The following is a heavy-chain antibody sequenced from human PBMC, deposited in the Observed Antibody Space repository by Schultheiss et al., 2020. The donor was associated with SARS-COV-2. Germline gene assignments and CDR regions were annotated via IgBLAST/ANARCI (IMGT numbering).Heavy chain of an antibody. CDR3: ARDSPRQYGSGSSRYYYCGMDV. Sequence: SETLSLTCTVSGGSISSSNWWSWVRQHPGKGLEWIGYINYSGSTYYNPSLKSRVTISVDTSKNQFSLKLSSVTAAYTAVYYCARDSPRQYGSGSSRYYYCGMDVWGQGTTVTVSS. J-gene: IGHJ6*02. V-gene: IGHV4-4*02. CDR2: INYSGST. CDR1: GGSISSSNW. D-gene: IGHD3-10*01.